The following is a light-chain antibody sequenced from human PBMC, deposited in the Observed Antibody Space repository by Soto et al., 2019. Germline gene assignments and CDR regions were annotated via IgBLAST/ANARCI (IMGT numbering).Light chain of an antibody. J-gene: IGKJ3*01. Sequence: DLQMTQSPSSVSASVGDSVTITCRASQVINNWLAWYQQKPGKAPNLLIYAASTLQSGVPSRFSGSGSGTDFTVTISSLQPEDSATYYCQQANSFPFTFGPGTKVDIK. V-gene: IGKV1-12*02. CDR1: QVINNW. CDR2: AAS. CDR3: QQANSFPFT.